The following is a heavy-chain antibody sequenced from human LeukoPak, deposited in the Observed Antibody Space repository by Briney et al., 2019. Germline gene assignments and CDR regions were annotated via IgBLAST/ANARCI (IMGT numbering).Heavy chain of an antibody. J-gene: IGHJ5*02. Sequence: ASVKVSCKASGYSFTGYYMHWVRQAPGQGLEWMGWINPNSGDTKYAQKFQGRVTMTRDTSISTAYIELNFLRSDDTAVFYCARGDYYGSPKVVAAWGQGTLVTVSS. D-gene: IGHD3-10*01. CDR3: ARGDYYGSPKVVAA. CDR1: GYSFTGYY. CDR2: INPNSGDT. V-gene: IGHV1-2*02.